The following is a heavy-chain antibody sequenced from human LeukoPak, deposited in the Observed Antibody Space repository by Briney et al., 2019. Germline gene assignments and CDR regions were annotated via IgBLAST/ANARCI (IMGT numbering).Heavy chain of an antibody. V-gene: IGHV4-59*01. CDR3: ARAGPAVKGETRWFDP. CDR2: IYYSGST. D-gene: IGHD2-2*01. J-gene: IGHJ5*02. CDR1: VGSISSYY. Sequence: PSETLSLTCTVSVGSISSYYWSWIRQPPGKGLEWSGYIYYSGSTNYNPSLKSGVTISVDTSKNQFSLKLSSVTAADTAVYFCARAGPAVKGETRWFDPWGQGTLVTVSS.